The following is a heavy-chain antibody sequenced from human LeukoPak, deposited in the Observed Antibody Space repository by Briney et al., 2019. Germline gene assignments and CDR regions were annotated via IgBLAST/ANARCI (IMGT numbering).Heavy chain of an antibody. V-gene: IGHV4-34*01. J-gene: IGHJ5*02. D-gene: IGHD1-7*01. Sequence: SETLSLTCAVYGVSFSGYYWSWIRQPPGKGLEWIGEINHSGSTNYNPSLKSRVTISVDTSKNHFSLKLSSVTAADTAVYYCAREDNWNYWFDPWGQGTLVTVSS. CDR3: AREDNWNYWFDP. CDR1: GVSFSGYY. CDR2: INHSGST.